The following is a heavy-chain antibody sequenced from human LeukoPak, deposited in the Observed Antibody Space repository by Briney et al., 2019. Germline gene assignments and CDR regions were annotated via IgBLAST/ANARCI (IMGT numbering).Heavy chain of an antibody. CDR2: IYYSGST. J-gene: IGHJ4*02. D-gene: IGHD5-18*01. CDR1: GGSVSSSSYY. CDR3: ARHGGYSYAADY. V-gene: IGHV4-39*01. Sequence: SETLSLTCTVSGGSVSSSSYYWGWIRQPPGKGLEWIGSIYYSGSTYYNPSLKSRVTISVDTSKNQFSLKLSSVTAADTAVYYCARHGGYSYAADYWGQGTLVTVSS.